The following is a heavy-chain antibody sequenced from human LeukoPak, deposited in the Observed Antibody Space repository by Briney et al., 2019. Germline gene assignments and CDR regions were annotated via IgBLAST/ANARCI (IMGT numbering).Heavy chain of an antibody. Sequence: GASVKVSCKASGYTFTGYYMHWVRQAPGQGLEWMGWINPNSGGTNYAQKFRGRVTMTRDTSISTAYMELSRLRSDDTAVYYCARLGIAADGKEPPVYYYMDVWGKGTTVTISS. CDR1: GYTFTGYY. V-gene: IGHV1-2*02. CDR3: ARLGIAADGKEPPVYYYMDV. CDR2: INPNSGGT. J-gene: IGHJ6*03. D-gene: IGHD6-13*01.